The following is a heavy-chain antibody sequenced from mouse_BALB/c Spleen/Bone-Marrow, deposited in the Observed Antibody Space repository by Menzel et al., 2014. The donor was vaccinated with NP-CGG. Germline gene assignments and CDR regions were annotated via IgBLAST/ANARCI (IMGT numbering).Heavy chain of an antibody. CDR2: INPSTGYT. J-gene: IGHJ3*01. CDR3: ARYHYGYDGFAY. CDR1: GYTFTSYW. V-gene: IGHV1-7*01. D-gene: IGHD2-2*01. Sequence: VQLQQSGAELAKPGASVKMSCKASGYTFTSYWMHWVKQRPGQGLEWIGYINPSTGYTEYKQKFKDKATLTADKSSSTAYMQLSSLTSEDSAVYYCARYHYGYDGFAYWGQGTLVTVSA.